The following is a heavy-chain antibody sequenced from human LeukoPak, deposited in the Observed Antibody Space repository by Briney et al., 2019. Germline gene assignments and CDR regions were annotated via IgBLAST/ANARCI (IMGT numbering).Heavy chain of an antibody. V-gene: IGHV3-73*01. CDR3: TRRLMTTVNDY. CDR1: GFTFSGSA. CDR2: IRSKANDHAT. Sequence: GGSLRLSCAGSGFTFSGSAMHWVRQSPGKGLEWVGRIRSKANDHATAYAASVRGRFTISRDDSENTAYLQMNSLKTEDAAIYYCTRRLMTTVNDYWGQGTLVTVSS. J-gene: IGHJ4*02. D-gene: IGHD4-17*01.